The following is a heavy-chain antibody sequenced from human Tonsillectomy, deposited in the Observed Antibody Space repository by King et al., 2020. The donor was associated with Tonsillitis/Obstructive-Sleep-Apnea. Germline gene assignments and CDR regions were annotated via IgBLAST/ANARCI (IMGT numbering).Heavy chain of an antibody. CDR1: GYTFNGYY. J-gene: IGHJ4*02. CDR2: INPNSGDT. V-gene: IGHV1-2*02. CDR3: AREINSYFDC. Sequence: VQLVESGAEVKNPGASVKVSCKASGYTFNGYYMHWVRQAPGQGLEWMGWINPNSGDTSFAQKFQGRITMTRDTSLSTAYLELSRLRSDDTAVYFCAREINSYFDCWGQGTLVTVSS. D-gene: IGHD4-23*01.